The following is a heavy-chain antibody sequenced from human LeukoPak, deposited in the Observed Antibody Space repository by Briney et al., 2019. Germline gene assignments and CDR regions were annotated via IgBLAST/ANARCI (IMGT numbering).Heavy chain of an antibody. J-gene: IGHJ6*03. CDR2: INHSGST. CDR1: GRSFSGYY. Sequence: SETLSLTCAVYGRSFSGYYWSWIRQPPGKGLEWIGEINHSGSTNYNPSLNSRVTISVDTSKNQFSLKLSSVTAADTSVYYCASGEYLDVWGKGTTVTVSS. V-gene: IGHV4-34*01. CDR3: ASGEYLDV.